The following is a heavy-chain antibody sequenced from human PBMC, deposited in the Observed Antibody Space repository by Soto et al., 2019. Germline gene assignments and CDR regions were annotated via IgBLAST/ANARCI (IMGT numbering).Heavy chain of an antibody. V-gene: IGHV3-48*02. J-gene: IGHJ5*02. D-gene: IGHD6-19*01. Sequence: PGGSLRLSCAASGFTFSSYSMNWVRQAPGKGLEWVSYISSSSTIYYADSVKGRFTISRDNAKNSLYLQMNSLRDEDTAVYYCARDAIAVAGTLGWFDPWGQGTLVTVSS. CDR2: ISSSSTI. CDR1: GFTFSSYS. CDR3: ARDAIAVAGTLGWFDP.